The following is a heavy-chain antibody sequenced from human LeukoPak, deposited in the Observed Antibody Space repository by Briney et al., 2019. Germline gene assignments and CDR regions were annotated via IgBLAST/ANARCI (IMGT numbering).Heavy chain of an antibody. CDR2: IHGTLGST. J-gene: IGHJ3*02. V-gene: IGHV4-4*07. CDR3: ARIFDRVI. D-gene: IGHD3-3*01. CDR1: GGPIRISY. Sequence: PSETLSLTCTVSGGPIRISYWSWVRHSAGTGMQWIGRIHGTLGSTNHNPSLKSRVVMSLDTSSNQFSLRLSAMSAADTATYYCARIFDRVIWGQGTLVTVSP.